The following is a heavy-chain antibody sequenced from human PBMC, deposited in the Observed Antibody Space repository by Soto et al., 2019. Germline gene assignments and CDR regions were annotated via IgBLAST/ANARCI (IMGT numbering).Heavy chain of an antibody. CDR2: ISSSSSYI. J-gene: IGHJ4*02. CDR3: ARAYGSGSYYVYY. V-gene: IGHV3-21*01. Sequence: EVQPVESGGGLVKPGGSLRLSCAASGFTFSSYSMNWVRQAPGKGLEWVSSISSSSSYIYYADSVKGRFTISRDNAKNSLYLQMNSLRVEDTAVYYCARAYGSGSYYVYYWGQGTLVTVSS. CDR1: GFTFSSYS. D-gene: IGHD3-10*01.